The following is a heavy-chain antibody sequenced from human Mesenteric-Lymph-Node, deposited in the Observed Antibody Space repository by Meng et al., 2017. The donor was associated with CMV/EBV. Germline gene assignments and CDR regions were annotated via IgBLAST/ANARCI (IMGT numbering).Heavy chain of an antibody. Sequence: LSLTCAASGFTFSSYGMHWVRQAPGKGLEWVAFIRYDGSNKYYADSVKGRFTISRDNSKNTLYLQMNSLRAEDTAVYYCAKSIRRARTGTSGMDVWGQGTTVTVSS. J-gene: IGHJ6*02. CDR3: AKSIRRARTGTSGMDV. V-gene: IGHV3-30*02. CDR1: GFTFSSYG. CDR2: IRYDGSNK. D-gene: IGHD1-7*01.